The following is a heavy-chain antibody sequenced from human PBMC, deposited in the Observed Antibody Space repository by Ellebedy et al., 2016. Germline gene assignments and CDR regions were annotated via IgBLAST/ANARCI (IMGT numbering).Heavy chain of an antibody. J-gene: IGHJ5*02. V-gene: IGHV1-8*01. Sequence: ASVKVSCKASGYTFTSYDINWVRQATGQGLEWMGWMNPNSGNTGYAQKFQGRVTMTRNTSISTAYMELSSLRSEDTAVYYCARGSAVAVPYNWFDPWGQGTLVTVSS. CDR3: ARGSAVAVPYNWFDP. D-gene: IGHD6-19*01. CDR1: GYTFTSYD. CDR2: MNPNSGNT.